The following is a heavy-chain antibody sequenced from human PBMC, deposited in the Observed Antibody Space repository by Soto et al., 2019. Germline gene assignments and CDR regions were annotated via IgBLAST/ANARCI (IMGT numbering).Heavy chain of an antibody. CDR2: IYYSGST. V-gene: IGHV4-59*01. Sequence: SETLSLTCTVSGGSISSYYWSWIRQPPGKGLEWIGYIYYSGSTNYNPSLKSRVTISVDTSKNQFSLKLSSVTAADTAVYYCARFWSGYYYMDVWGKGTTVTVSS. CDR3: ARFWSGYYYMDV. J-gene: IGHJ6*03. D-gene: IGHD3-3*01. CDR1: GGSISSYY.